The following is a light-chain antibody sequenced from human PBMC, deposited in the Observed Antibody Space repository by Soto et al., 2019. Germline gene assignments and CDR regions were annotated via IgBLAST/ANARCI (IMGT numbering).Light chain of an antibody. Sequence: QSALTQPASVSGSPGQSITISCTGTSSDVGDYNYVSWYQQHPDKSPKLMIYEVSNRPSGVSNRFSGSKSGNTASLTISGLQAEDEADYYCSSYTSSSTLLFGGGTKVTVL. CDR1: SSDVGDYNY. J-gene: IGLJ2*01. CDR3: SSYTSSSTLL. V-gene: IGLV2-14*01. CDR2: EVS.